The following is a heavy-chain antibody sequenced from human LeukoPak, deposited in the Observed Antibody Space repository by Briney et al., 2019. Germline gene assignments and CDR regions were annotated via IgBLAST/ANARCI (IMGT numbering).Heavy chain of an antibody. J-gene: IGHJ5*02. Sequence: SVNVSRMDSGGTFISYAISWVRPAPGQGLEWMGGMMPSLGTANYAQKCQGRVTITADESTSTAYMEQSSLRSEDTAVYYYERDRQWRGRTNWFDPWGQGTLVTVSS. CDR1: GGTFISYA. CDR2: MMPSLGTA. D-gene: IGHD6-19*01. CDR3: ERDRQWRGRTNWFDP. V-gene: IGHV1-69*13.